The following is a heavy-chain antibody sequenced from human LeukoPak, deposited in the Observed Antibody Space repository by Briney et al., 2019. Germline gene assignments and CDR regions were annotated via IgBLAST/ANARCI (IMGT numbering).Heavy chain of an antibody. V-gene: IGHV1-2*02. CDR2: INPNSGVT. J-gene: IGHJ4*02. Sequence: GASVKVSCKASGYTFTGYYMHWVRQAPGQGLEWMGWINPNSGVTNYAQKFQGRVTMTRDTSISTVYMELSRLRSDDAALYYCARTLYIGAVPGGFDYWGQGTLITVSS. CDR1: GYTFTGYY. CDR3: ARTLYIGAVPGGFDY. D-gene: IGHD6-13*01.